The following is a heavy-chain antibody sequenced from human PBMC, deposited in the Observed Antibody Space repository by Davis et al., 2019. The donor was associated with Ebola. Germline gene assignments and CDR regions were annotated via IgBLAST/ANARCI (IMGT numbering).Heavy chain of an antibody. V-gene: IGHV4-61*09. CDR1: GGSISRGISY. J-gene: IGHJ6*03. CDR2: IYTTGST. CDR3: AGGSLYKFIDV. D-gene: IGHD5-24*01. Sequence: SETLSLTCTVSGGSISRGISYWSWIRQPAGKGLQWIGHIYTTGSTNYNPSRKSRVTISVDTSKNQFSLKLMSVTAADTAVYFWAGGSLYKFIDVWGRGTTVTVS.